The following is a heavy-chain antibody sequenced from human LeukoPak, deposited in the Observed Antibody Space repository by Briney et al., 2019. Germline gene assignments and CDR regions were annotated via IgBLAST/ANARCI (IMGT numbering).Heavy chain of an antibody. CDR2: INPNSGGT. D-gene: IGHD6-19*01. J-gene: IGHJ5*02. Sequence: GASVKASCKASGYTFTGYYMHWVRQAPGQGLEWMGWINPNSGGTNYAQKFQGRVTTTRDTSISTAYMELSRLRSDDTAVYYCARDKPPYSSGWYREDWFDPWGQGTLVTVSS. CDR1: GYTFTGYY. CDR3: ARDKPPYSSGWYREDWFDP. V-gene: IGHV1-2*02.